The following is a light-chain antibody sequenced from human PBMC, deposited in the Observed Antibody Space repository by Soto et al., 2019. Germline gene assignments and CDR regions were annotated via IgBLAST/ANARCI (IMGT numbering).Light chain of an antibody. CDR1: QTVSSNY. J-gene: IGKJ5*01. Sequence: EIILTQSPDTLSLSPGERATLSCMASQTVSSNYLAWCQQRPGQAPRLLIYGASTRAAGIPDRFSGSGSGTDFTLTISSLQPEDFATYYCQQLNSHPRTFGQGTRLEIK. V-gene: IGKV3-20*01. CDR2: GAS. CDR3: QQLNSHPRT.